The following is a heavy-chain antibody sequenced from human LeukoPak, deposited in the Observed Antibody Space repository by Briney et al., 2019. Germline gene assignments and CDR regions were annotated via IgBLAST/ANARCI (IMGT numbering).Heavy chain of an antibody. CDR2: IYYSGST. J-gene: IGHJ4*02. D-gene: IGHD1-26*01. CDR3: ARRTSRGGATDY. Sequence: SETLSLTCTVSGGSSSSSYWSWIRQPPRKGLEWIGYIYYSGSTNYNPSLKSRVTISVDTSNNHFSLMLTSVTAADTAVYYCARRTSRGGATDYWGQGTLVTVSS. V-gene: IGHV4-59*08. CDR1: GGSSSSSY.